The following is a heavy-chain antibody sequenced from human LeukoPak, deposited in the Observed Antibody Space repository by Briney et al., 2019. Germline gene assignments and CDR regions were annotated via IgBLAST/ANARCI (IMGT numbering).Heavy chain of an antibody. J-gene: IGHJ2*01. Sequence: GGSLRLSCAVSGFTFSSYDMSWVRQAPGKGLEWVSAISGSGASTYYADSVKGRFTISRDNSKSTLYLQMNSLRAEDTAVYYCARDPRRITIFGPQSWYFDLWGRGTLVTVSS. CDR1: GFTFSSYD. V-gene: IGHV3-23*01. D-gene: IGHD3-3*01. CDR2: ISGSGAST. CDR3: ARDPRRITIFGPQSWYFDL.